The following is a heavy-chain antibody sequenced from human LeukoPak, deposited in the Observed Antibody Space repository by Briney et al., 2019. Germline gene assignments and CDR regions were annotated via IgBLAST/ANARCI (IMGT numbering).Heavy chain of an antibody. V-gene: IGHV3-73*01. CDR1: GFTFSGSA. D-gene: IGHD2-8*01. CDR3: CTPAFDY. CDR2: IRSKANSYAT. Sequence: GGSLRLSCAASGFTFSGSAMHWVRQASGKGLEGVGRIRSKANSYATAYAASVKGRFTIPRDDSKNTAYLQMNSLKTEDTAVYYCCTPAFDYWGQGTLVTVSS. J-gene: IGHJ4*02.